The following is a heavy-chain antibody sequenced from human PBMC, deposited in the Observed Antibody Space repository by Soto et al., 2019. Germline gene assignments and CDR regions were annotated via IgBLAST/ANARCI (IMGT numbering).Heavy chain of an antibody. V-gene: IGHV4-34*09. CDR2: IYHRGSI. D-gene: IGHD5-18*01. CDR1: GGSLSDYF. CDR3: ARAGSGYSYGHFGY. J-gene: IGHJ4*02. Sequence: SETLSLTCVVSGGSLSDYFWSWIRQPPGKALEWIGYIYHRGSINYNPSLKSRVTISVDTSKNQFSLKLSSVTAADTAVYYCARAGSGYSYGHFGYWGQGTLVTVSS.